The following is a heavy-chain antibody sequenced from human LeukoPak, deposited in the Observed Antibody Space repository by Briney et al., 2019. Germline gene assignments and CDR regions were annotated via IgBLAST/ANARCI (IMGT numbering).Heavy chain of an antibody. CDR2: ISVSGSST. V-gene: IGHV3-23*01. D-gene: IGHD3-22*01. Sequence: GGTLRLSCAASGFTFNTYAMNWVRQAPGKGLEWVSVISVSGSSTYYADSVKGRFTISRDSSKSTLYLQMNSLRAEDTAIYYCAKNHDSNGYHTDGAFDIWGQGTMVAVSS. CDR3: AKNHDSNGYHTDGAFDI. J-gene: IGHJ3*02. CDR1: GFTFNTYA.